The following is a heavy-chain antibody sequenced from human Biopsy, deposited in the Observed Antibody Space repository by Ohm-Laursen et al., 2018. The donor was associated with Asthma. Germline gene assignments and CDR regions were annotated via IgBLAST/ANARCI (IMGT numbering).Heavy chain of an antibody. J-gene: IGHJ5*02. CDR2: INPNSGGT. CDR3: ARGQKSAGDRWFDP. V-gene: IGHV1-2*06. CDR1: GYTFIGCH. D-gene: IGHD6-13*01. Sequence: GASVKVSCKASGYTFIGCHINWMRQAPGQGLEWMGRINPNSGGTNYAQKFQGRVTMTRDTSISTAYMEVSRLRSDDTAVYYCARGQKSAGDRWFDPWGQGTLVTVSS.